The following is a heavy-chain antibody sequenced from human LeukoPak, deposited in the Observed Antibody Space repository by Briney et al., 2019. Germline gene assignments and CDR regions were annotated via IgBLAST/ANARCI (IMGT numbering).Heavy chain of an antibody. CDR3: ARAPYYYYYMDV. J-gene: IGHJ6*03. Sequence: ASVKVSCKASGYTFTGYYMHWVRQAPGQGLEWMGWMNPNSGNTGYAQKFQGRVTMTRNTSISTAYMELSSLRSEDTAVYYCARAPYYYYYMDVWGKGTTVTISS. V-gene: IGHV1-8*02. CDR2: MNPNSGNT. CDR1: GYTFTGYY.